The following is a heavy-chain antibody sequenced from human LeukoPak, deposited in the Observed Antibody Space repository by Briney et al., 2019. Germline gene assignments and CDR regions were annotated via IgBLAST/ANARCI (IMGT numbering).Heavy chain of an antibody. Sequence: VASVKVSCKASGYTFTSYDINWVRQATGQGLEWMGWMNPNSGNTGCAQKFQGRVTMTRNTSISTAYMELSSLRSEDTAVYYCARGGILTGPMSDYWGQGTLVTVSS. V-gene: IGHV1-8*01. J-gene: IGHJ4*02. D-gene: IGHD3-9*01. CDR1: GYTFTSYD. CDR3: ARGGILTGPMSDY. CDR2: MNPNSGNT.